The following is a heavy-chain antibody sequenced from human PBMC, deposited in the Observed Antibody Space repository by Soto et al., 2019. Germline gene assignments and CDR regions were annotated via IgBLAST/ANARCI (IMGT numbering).Heavy chain of an antibody. Sequence: QVHLVQSGAEVKKPGASVKVSCKASGYSFTSYSITWVRQAPGQGLEWMGWISAHNGNTDYAQKFQGRVIVTRDTSTSTAYMELRSLRSDDTAVYYCARGRYGDYWGQGALVTVSS. CDR1: GYSFTSYS. J-gene: IGHJ4*02. D-gene: IGHD1-1*01. CDR2: ISAHNGNT. V-gene: IGHV1-18*01. CDR3: ARGRYGDY.